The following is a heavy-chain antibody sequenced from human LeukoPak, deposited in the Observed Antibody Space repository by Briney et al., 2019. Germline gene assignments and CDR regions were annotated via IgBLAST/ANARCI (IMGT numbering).Heavy chain of an antibody. D-gene: IGHD3-9*01. V-gene: IGHV3-23*01. CDR3: AKEDGDILTGYYRGRDFDY. Sequence: PGGSLRLSCAASGFTFSSYAMSWVRQAPGEGLQWVSGISGSGSGTYYADSVKGRFTISRDNSKNTLYLQMNSLRAEDTAVYYCAKEDGDILTGYYRGRDFDYWGQGTLVTVSS. CDR2: ISGSGSGT. J-gene: IGHJ4*02. CDR1: GFTFSSYA.